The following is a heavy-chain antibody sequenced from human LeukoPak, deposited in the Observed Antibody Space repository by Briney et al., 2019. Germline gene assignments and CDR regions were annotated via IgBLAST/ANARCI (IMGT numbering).Heavy chain of an antibody. J-gene: IGHJ4*02. Sequence: PGGSLRLSCAASGFTFSSYWMSWVRQAPGKGLEWVANIKQDGSEKYYVDSVKGRFTISRDNAKNSLYLQMNSLRAEDTAVYYCARLLSSYYDILTGYCGPFDYWGQGTLVTVSS. V-gene: IGHV3-7*01. CDR2: IKQDGSEK. CDR3: ARLLSSYYDILTGYCGPFDY. D-gene: IGHD3-9*01. CDR1: GFTFSSYW.